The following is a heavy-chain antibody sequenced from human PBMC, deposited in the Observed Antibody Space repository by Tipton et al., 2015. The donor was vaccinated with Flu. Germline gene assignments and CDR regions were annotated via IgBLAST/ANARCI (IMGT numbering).Heavy chain of an antibody. CDR1: GGSISSGGYY. CDR3: ARYIAAAGTFDS. CDR2: IYHSWGT. D-gene: IGHD6-13*01. Sequence: TLSLTCTVSGGSISSGGYYWSWIRQRKGEGLEWSGYIYHSWGTDYNPSLESLLTISVDTYKNQLTLKVISVTAADTAVYYCARYIAAAGTFDSWGQGTLGTVAS. J-gene: IGHJ4*02. V-gene: IGHV4-31*01.